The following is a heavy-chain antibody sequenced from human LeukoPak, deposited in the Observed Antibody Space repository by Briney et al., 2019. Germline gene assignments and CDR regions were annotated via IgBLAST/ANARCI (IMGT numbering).Heavy chain of an antibody. J-gene: IGHJ4*02. V-gene: IGHV3-11*06. CDR1: GFTFSDFY. CDR3: ARDSAGNSGSYWGHDY. Sequence: GGSLRLSCAASGFTFSDFYMSWVRQAPGKGLEWLSYISSSSSNANYADSVKGRFTISRDNAKNSLYLQMNSLRAEDTAVYYCARDSAGNSGSYWGHDYWGQGTLVTVSS. D-gene: IGHD1-26*01. CDR2: ISSSSSNA.